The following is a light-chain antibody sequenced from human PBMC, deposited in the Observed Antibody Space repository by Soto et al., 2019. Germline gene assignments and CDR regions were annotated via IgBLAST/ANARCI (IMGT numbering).Light chain of an antibody. V-gene: IGKV3-20*01. CDR1: QSVSSSY. Sequence: EMVFMQSPGPLSLSPGERATLSCRAIQSVSSSYLAWYQQKPGQAPRLLIYGASSRATGIPDRFSGSGSGTDFTLTISRLEPEDFAVYYCQQYGSSLTWTFGQGTKVDIK. CDR2: GAS. CDR3: QQYGSSLTWT. J-gene: IGKJ1*01.